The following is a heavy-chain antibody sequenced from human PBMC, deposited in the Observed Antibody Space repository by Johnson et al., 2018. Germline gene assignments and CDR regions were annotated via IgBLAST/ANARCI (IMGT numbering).Heavy chain of an antibody. V-gene: IGHV3-21*01. Sequence: VQLQQWGAGLLKPSETLSLTCVVYGGSFRGYYWSWIRQAPGKGLEWVSSISSSSRYIYYADSVKGRFTISRDNAKNSLYLQMNSLRAEDTAVYYCARSGVSDAFDIWGQGTMVTVSS. CDR2: ISSSSRYI. CDR3: ARSGVSDAFDI. CDR1: GGSFRGYY. D-gene: IGHD3-10*01. J-gene: IGHJ3*02.